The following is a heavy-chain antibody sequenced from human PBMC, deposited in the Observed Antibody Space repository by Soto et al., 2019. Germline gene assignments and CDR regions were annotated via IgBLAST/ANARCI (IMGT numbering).Heavy chain of an antibody. CDR1: GFTFSSYA. CDR2: ISYDGSNK. D-gene: IGHD6-19*01. J-gene: IGHJ4*02. V-gene: IGHV3-30-3*01. CDR3: ARDYYSSGWSFDY. Sequence: QVQLVESGGGVVQPGRSLRLSCAASGFTFSSYAMHWVRQAPGKGLEWVAVISYDGSNKYYADSVKGRFTISRDNSRITLYLPRNRLGAEATAVYYGARDYYSSGWSFDYWGQGTLVTVSS.